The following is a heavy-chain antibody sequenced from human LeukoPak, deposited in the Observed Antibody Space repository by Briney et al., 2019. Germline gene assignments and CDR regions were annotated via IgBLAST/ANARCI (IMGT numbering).Heavy chain of an antibody. CDR3: AKVAGTDYFDY. CDR1: GFIFSSYG. V-gene: IGHV3-30*02. CDR2: IRYDGSSK. J-gene: IGHJ4*02. D-gene: IGHD6-19*01. Sequence: GGSLRLSCAASGFIFSSYGMHWVRQAPGKGLERVAFIRYDGSSKYYIDSVKGRFTISRDNSKNTLYLQMNSLRPVDTAVYCCAKVAGTDYFDYWGQGTLVTVSS.